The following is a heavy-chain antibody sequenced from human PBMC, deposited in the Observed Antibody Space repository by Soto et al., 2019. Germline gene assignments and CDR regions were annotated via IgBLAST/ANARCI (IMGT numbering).Heavy chain of an antibody. CDR1: GGTFSSYA. D-gene: IGHD3-10*01. J-gene: IGHJ5*02. V-gene: IGHV1-69*01. Sequence: QVQLVQSEAEVKKPGSSVKVSCKASGGTFSSYAISWVRQAPGQGLEWMGGIIPIFGTANYAQKFQGRVTITADESTSTAYMELSSLRSEDTAVYYCARLPYYYGSGSLNWFDHWGQGTLVTVSS. CDR3: ARLPYYYGSGSLNWFDH. CDR2: IIPIFGTA.